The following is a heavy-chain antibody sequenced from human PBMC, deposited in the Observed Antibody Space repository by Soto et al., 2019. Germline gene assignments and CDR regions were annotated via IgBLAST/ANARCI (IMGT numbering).Heavy chain of an antibody. CDR1: GYTLTELS. J-gene: IGHJ4*02. V-gene: IGHV1-24*01. CDR2: FDPEDGET. D-gene: IGHD6-13*01. Sequence: ASMKVSCKVSGYTLTELSMHWVRQAPGKGLEWMGGFDPEDGETIYAQKFQGRVTMTEDTSTDTAYMELSSLRSEDTAVYYCATESLAAAGKGIIDYWGQGTLVTVSS. CDR3: ATESLAAAGKGIIDY.